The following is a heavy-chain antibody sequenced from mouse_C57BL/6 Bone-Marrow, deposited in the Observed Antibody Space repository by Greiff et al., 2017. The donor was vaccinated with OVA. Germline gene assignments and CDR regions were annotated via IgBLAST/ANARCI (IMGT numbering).Heavy chain of an antibody. V-gene: IGHV1-9*01. Sequence: QLQQSGAELMKPGASVKLSCKATGYTFTGYWIEWVKQRPGHGLEWIGEILPGSGSTNYNEKFKGKATFTADTSSNTAYMQLSSLTTEDSAIYYCARLLYYYGSSRFAYWGQGTLVTVSA. CDR2: ILPGSGST. D-gene: IGHD1-1*01. J-gene: IGHJ3*01. CDR3: ARLLYYYGSSRFAY. CDR1: GYTFTGYW.